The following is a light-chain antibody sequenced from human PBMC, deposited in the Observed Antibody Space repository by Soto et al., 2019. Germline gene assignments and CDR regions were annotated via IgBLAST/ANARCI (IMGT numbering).Light chain of an antibody. CDR1: QSIRSNY. Sequence: ETVLTQSPGTLSLSPGERATLSCRASQSIRSNYLAWYRQTPGQAPRLLIYGASNRATGIPDRFSGSGSGTDFTLIISRPEPEDFALYYCQQYDSSPWTFGQGTKAEIK. V-gene: IGKV3-20*01. CDR3: QQYDSSPWT. CDR2: GAS. J-gene: IGKJ1*01.